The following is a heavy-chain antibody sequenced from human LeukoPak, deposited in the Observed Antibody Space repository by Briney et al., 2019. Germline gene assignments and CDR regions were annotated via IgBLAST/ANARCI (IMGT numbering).Heavy chain of an antibody. CDR1: GGSISSSGYY. J-gene: IGHJ4*02. CDR3: ARGIAAAGTFYFDY. D-gene: IGHD6-13*01. V-gene: IGHV4-39*01. CDR2: IYYSGST. Sequence: PSETPSLTCTVSGGSISSSGYYWGWIRQPPGKGLEWIASIYYSGSTYYNPSLKSRVTISVDTSKNQLSLKLSSLTAADTAVYYCARGIAAAGTFYFDYWGQGTLVTVSS.